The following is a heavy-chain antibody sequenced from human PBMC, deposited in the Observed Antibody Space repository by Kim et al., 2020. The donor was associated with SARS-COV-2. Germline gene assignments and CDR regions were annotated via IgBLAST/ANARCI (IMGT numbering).Heavy chain of an antibody. CDR1: GGSIRSSNW. D-gene: IGHD6-6*01. J-gene: IGHJ4*02. CDR3: ATSGSIAPHREAY. V-gene: IGHV4-4*02. Sequence: SETLSLTCAVSGGSIRSSNWWSWVRQPPGKGLEWIGEIYHSGSTNYNPSLKSRVTISVDKSKNQFSLKLSSVTAADTAVYYCATSGSIAPHREAYWGQGTLVTVSS. CDR2: IYHSGST.